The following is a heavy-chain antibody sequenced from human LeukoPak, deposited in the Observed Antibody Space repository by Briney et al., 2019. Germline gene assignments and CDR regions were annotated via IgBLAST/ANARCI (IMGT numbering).Heavy chain of an antibody. D-gene: IGHD4-23*01. V-gene: IGHV1-24*01. CDR3: ATDPTTVVTQFDY. CDR2: FDPEDDET. J-gene: IGHJ4*02. CDR1: GYTLTELS. Sequence: ASVKVSCKVSGYTLTELSMHWVRQAPGKGLEWMGGFDPEDDETIYAQKFQGRVTMTEDTSTDTAYMELSSLRSEDTAVYYCATDPTTVVTQFDYWGQGTLVTVSS.